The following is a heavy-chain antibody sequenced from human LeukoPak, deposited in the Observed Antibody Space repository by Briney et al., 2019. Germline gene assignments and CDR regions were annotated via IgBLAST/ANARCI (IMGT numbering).Heavy chain of an antibody. J-gene: IGHJ4*02. V-gene: IGHV1-2*02. CDR3: AREDSYDSGSNDY. Sequence: GASVKVSCKASGYTFTGYYMHWVRQAPGQGLEWMGWINPNSGGTNYAQKFQGRVTITRNTSISTAYMELSSLRSEDTAVYYCAREDSYDSGSNDYWGQGTLVTVSS. D-gene: IGHD3-22*01. CDR1: GYTFTGYY. CDR2: INPNSGGT.